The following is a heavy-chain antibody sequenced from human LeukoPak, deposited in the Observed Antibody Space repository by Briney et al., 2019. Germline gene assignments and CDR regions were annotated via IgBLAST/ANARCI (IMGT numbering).Heavy chain of an antibody. D-gene: IGHD6-13*01. V-gene: IGHV3-13*04. CDR3: TRGAAGFDY. CDR1: GFTFSSYD. J-gene: IGHJ4*02. CDR2: IGKAGDT. Sequence: GGSLRLSCAASGFTFSSYDMHWVRQATGKGLEWVSGIGKAGDTYYSGSVKGRFTISRENAKNSLYLEMNSLRAGDTAVYYCTRGAAGFDYWGQGTLVTVSS.